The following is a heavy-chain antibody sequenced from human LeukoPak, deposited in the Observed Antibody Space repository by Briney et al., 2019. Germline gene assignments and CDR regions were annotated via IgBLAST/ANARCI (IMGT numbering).Heavy chain of an antibody. CDR2: IYPSGNT. V-gene: IGHV4-4*07. CDR3: AREGTVAGGLDY. CDR1: GGSISSYF. Sequence: SETLSLTCTASGGSISSYFWTWIRQPAGKGLEWIGRIYPSGNTNYNPSLKSRVSMSVDTSKNQFPLNLTSVTAADTAVYYCAREGTVAGGLDYWGQGTLVTVSS. J-gene: IGHJ4*02. D-gene: IGHD4-23*01.